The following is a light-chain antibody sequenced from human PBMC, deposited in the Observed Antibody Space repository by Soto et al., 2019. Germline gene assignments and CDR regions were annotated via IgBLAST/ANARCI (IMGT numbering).Light chain of an antibody. J-gene: IGKJ1*01. CDR3: QQYNDWPRT. CDR1: HSVRSS. CDR2: AAS. V-gene: IGKV3-15*01. Sequence: EIVMTQSPATLSVSPGERATLSCRASHSVRSSLAWYQQKPGQAPRLLIFAASTRATAFPARFSGSGSGTDFTPTISSLRSEDFAVYYCQQYNDWPRTFAQGTKVEIK.